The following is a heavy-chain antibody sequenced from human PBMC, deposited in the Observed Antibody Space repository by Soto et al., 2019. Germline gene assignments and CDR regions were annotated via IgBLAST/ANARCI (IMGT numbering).Heavy chain of an antibody. CDR1: GGTFSSYA. V-gene: IGHV1-69*13. J-gene: IGHJ6*02. CDR2: IIPIFGTA. Sequence: SVKVSCKASGGTFSSYAISWVRQAPGQGLEWMGGIIPIFGTANYAQKFQGRVTITADESTSTAYMELSSLRSEDTAVYYCAGDCSSTSCYTDYYYYGMDVWGQGTTVTVSS. D-gene: IGHD2-2*02. CDR3: AGDCSSTSCYTDYYYYGMDV.